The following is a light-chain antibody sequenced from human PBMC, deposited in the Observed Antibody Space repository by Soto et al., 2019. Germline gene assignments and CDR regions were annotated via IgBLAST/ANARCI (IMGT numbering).Light chain of an antibody. J-gene: IGKJ4*01. V-gene: IGKV1-9*01. CDR3: QQLSTYAS. CDR1: QGINTY. CDR2: DAS. Sequence: MRLNQPPSSLSASVGERVTITCRASQGINTYLAWYQQKLGKAPKVLIYDASKLHSGVPSRFSGSGSGTEFTLTISSLQPEDFATYFCQQLSTYASFGGGTKVDVK.